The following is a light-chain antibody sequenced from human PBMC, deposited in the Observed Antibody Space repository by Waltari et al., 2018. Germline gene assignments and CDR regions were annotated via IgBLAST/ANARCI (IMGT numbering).Light chain of an antibody. CDR3: QQYDISPLT. Sequence: IVLTQSPGTLSLSPGEGATLSCRTSQTIRTTYLAWYQPKPGQAPTLLIYGTVSRATGIPDRFTGSGSGTDFSLTISSLEPEDFATYYCQQYDISPLTFGGGTKVEIK. CDR1: QTIRTTY. V-gene: IGKV3-20*01. J-gene: IGKJ4*01. CDR2: GTV.